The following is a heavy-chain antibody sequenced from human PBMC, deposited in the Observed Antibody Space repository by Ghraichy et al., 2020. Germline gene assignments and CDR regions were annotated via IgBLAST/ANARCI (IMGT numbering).Heavy chain of an antibody. V-gene: IGHV4-59*08. D-gene: IGHD1-20*01. Sequence: SETLSLTCSVSGGSINNYYWTWIRQSPGKGLEWVGYMFFSGSPNYNPYLKSRVPISIDTPKNQFSLKLTSVTAADTAVYYCARLTGTNLHRFDSWGQGTLVTVSS. CDR3: ARLTGTNLHRFDS. CDR2: MFFSGSP. J-gene: IGHJ5*01. CDR1: GGSINNYY.